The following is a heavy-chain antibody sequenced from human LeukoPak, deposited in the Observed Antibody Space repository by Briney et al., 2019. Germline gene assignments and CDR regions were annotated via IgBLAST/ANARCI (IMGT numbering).Heavy chain of an antibody. D-gene: IGHD2-2*01. Sequence: SETLSLTCTVSGGSISRSSYYWSWIRQPPGKGLEWIGEINHSGSTNYNPSLKSRVTISVDTSKNQFSLKLSSVTAADTAVYYCVGSSCSSTSCHHYYYYYGMDVWGQGTTVTVSS. CDR3: VGSSCSSTSCHHYYYYYGMDV. CDR2: INHSGST. V-gene: IGHV4-39*07. CDR1: GGSISRSSYY. J-gene: IGHJ6*02.